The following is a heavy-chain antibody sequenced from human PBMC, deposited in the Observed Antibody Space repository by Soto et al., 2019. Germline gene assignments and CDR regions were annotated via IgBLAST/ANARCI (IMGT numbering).Heavy chain of an antibody. CDR1: GFAFSDYA. V-gene: IGHV3-30*04. CDR3: ARVEYSSSTNED. CDR2: ISFHGRDK. J-gene: IGHJ4*02. D-gene: IGHD6-6*01. Sequence: QVQLVESGGGVVQPGRSLRLSCAASGFAFSDYAMNWVRQAPGKGLEWVAVISFHGRDKNYADSVKGRFTISRDNSKTTVDLQMNSLRPEDTAVYYCARVEYSSSTNEDWGQGTLVTVSS.